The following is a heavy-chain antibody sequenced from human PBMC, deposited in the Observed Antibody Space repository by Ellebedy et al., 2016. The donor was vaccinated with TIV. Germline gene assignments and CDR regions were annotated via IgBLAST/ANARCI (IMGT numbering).Heavy chain of an antibody. CDR3: SKANTSPDFGMDV. V-gene: IGHV3-30*18. CDR1: GFIFSSYA. Sequence: GESLKISXAASGFIFSSYAMHWVRQAPGKGLEWVALISYDGSNNYVADSVKGRFTISRDNSNSTLYLQMNSLRAEDTAVYYCSKANTSPDFGMDVWGHGTTITVSS. CDR2: ISYDGSNN. J-gene: IGHJ6*02. D-gene: IGHD3-3*01.